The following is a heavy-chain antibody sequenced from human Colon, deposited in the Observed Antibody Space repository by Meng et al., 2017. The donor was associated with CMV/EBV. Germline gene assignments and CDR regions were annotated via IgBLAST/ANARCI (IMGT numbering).Heavy chain of an antibody. D-gene: IGHD7-27*01. Sequence: GGSLRLSCAGSGFSLSHYDMNWVRQAPGEGLEWVSSISVSGGSTYFADSVKGRFTISRDNSKNTLYFQMNSLRVEDTALYYCAKGGWGDAFDIWGQGTMVTVSS. CDR1: GFSLSHYD. CDR2: ISVSGGST. J-gene: IGHJ3*02. V-gene: IGHV3-23*01. CDR3: AKGGWGDAFDI.